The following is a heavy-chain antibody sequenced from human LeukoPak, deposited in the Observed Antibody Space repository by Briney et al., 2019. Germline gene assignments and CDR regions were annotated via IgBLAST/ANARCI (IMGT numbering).Heavy chain of an antibody. CDR2: ISGSGGST. CDR3: ANFPEGSGWYGKRWSSQPFDY. J-gene: IGHJ4*02. D-gene: IGHD6-19*01. CDR1: GFTFSSYA. V-gene: IGHV3-23*01. Sequence: GGSLRLSCAASGFTFSSYAMSWVRQAPGKGLEWVSAISGSGGSTYYADSVKGRFTISRDNSKNTLYLQMNSLRAEDTAVYYCANFPEGSGWYGKRWSSQPFDYWGQGTLVTVSS.